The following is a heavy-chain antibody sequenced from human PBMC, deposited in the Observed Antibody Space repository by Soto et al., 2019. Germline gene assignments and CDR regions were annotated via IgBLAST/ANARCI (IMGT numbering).Heavy chain of an antibody. D-gene: IGHD6-19*01. CDR2: INSEGSST. V-gene: IGHV3-74*01. CDR1: GFTLSNYW. CDR3: ARDPAPSGWYDY. J-gene: IGHJ4*02. Sequence: GGSLRLSCAASGFTLSNYWMNWVRQVPGKGLVWVSRINSEGSSTTYADSVKGRFTISRDSAKNTLYLQMNSLRAEDSAVYYCARDPAPSGWYDYWGQGTLVTVSS.